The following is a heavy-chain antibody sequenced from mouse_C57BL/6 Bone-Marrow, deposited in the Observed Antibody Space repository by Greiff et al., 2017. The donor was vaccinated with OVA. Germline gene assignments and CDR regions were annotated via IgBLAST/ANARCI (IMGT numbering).Heavy chain of an antibody. CDR1: GYTFTSYW. CDR3: ARSGSWYFDV. J-gene: IGHJ1*03. V-gene: IGHV1-61*01. Sequence: VQLQQPGAELVRPGSSVKLSCKASGYTFTSYWMDWVKQRPGQGLEWIGNIYPSDSETHYNQKFKDKATLTVDKSSSTAYMQLSSLTSEDSAVYYCARSGSWYFDVWGTGTTVTVSS. CDR2: IYPSDSET. D-gene: IGHD3-1*01.